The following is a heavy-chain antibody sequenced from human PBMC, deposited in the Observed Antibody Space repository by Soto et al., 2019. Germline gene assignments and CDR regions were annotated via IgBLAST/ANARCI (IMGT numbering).Heavy chain of an antibody. V-gene: IGHV4-34*01. CDR2: INHSGST. J-gene: IGHJ6*02. Sequence: QVQIQQWGAGLLKPSETLSLTCAVYGGSFSGHYWSWIRQPPGKGLEGIGEINHSGSTNYNPSLKSRVTISVDSFKKQISLKLSSVTAAETAVYYCARVSGANYDFWSGYSGFAYYGMDVWGQGTTVTVSS. D-gene: IGHD3-3*01. CDR1: GGSFSGHY. CDR3: ARVSGANYDFWSGYSGFAYYGMDV.